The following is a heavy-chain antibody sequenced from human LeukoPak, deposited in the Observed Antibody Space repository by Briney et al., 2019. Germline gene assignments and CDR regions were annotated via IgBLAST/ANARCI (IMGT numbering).Heavy chain of an antibody. Sequence: SETLSLTCTVSGASISTTTYYWGWIRRPTGKGLEWIGSIYYSGSTYYNPSLKSRVTISVDTSKNQFSLKLSSVTAADTAVYYCARKYSRGAFDIWGQGTMVTVSS. CDR3: ARKYSRGAFDI. CDR2: IYYSGST. V-gene: IGHV4-39*01. J-gene: IGHJ3*02. D-gene: IGHD5-18*01. CDR1: GASISTTTYY.